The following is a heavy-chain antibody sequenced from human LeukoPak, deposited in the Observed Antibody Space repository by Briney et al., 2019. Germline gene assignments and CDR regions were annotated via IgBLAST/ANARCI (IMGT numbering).Heavy chain of an antibody. CDR3: ARDEAAAGSGMDV. D-gene: IGHD6-13*01. CDR1: GFTVSSNY. V-gene: IGHV3-53*01. J-gene: IGHJ6*02. Sequence: GGSLRLSCAAPGFTVSSNYMSWVRQAPGKGLEWVSVIYSGGSTYYADSVKGRFTISRDNSKNTLYLQMNSLRAEDTAVYYCARDEAAAGSGMDVWGQGTTVTVSS. CDR2: IYSGGST.